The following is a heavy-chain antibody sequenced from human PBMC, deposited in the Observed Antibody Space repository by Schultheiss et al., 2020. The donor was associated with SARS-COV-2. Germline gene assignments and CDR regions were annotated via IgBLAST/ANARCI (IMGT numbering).Heavy chain of an antibody. CDR1: GFTFSSYW. V-gene: IGHV3-66*01. CDR2: IYSGGST. Sequence: GGSLRLSCAASGFTFSSYWMHWVRQAPGKGLEWVSVIYSGGSTYYADSVKGRFTISRDNSKNTLYLQMNSLRAEDTAVYYCARAPTLFDIWGQGTMVTVSS. CDR3: ARAPTLFDI. J-gene: IGHJ3*02.